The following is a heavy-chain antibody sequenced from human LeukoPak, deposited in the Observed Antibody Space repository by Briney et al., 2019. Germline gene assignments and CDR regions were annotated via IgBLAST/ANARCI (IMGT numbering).Heavy chain of an antibody. J-gene: IGHJ4*02. V-gene: IGHV3-53*01. Sequence: GGSLRLSCAASGFTVSSNYMSWVRQAPGKGLEWVSVIYSGGSTYYADSVKGRFTISRDNSKNTLYLQMNSLRAEDTAVYYCARSGYGYGSYFDYWGQGTLVTVSS. CDR1: GFTVSSNY. CDR3: ARSGYGYGSYFDY. D-gene: IGHD5-18*01. CDR2: IYSGGST.